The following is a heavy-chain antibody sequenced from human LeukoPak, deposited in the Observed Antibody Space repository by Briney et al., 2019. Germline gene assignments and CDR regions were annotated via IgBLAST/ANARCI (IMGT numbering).Heavy chain of an antibody. CDR3: AREYDSGSYYNFGY. CDR2: ISSRSSYI. Sequence: GGSLRLSCSASGFTVSNKYMTWVRQAPGKGLEWVSSISSRSSYIYYADSVKGRFTISRDNAKNSLYLQMNSLRAEDTAVYYCAREYDSGSYYNFGYWGQGTLVTVSS. CDR1: GFTVSNKY. D-gene: IGHD3-10*01. J-gene: IGHJ4*02. V-gene: IGHV3-21*01.